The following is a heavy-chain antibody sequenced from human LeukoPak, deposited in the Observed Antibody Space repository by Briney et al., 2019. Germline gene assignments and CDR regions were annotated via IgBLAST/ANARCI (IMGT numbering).Heavy chain of an antibody. CDR2: IIPIFGTA. CDR3: ARGGYYYDSSGYYCFDY. D-gene: IGHD3-22*01. CDR1: GGTFSSYA. J-gene: IGHJ4*02. Sequence: EASVKVSCKASGGTFSSYAISWVRQAPGQGLEWMGGIIPIFGTANYAQKFQGRVTITADESTSTAYMELSSLRSEDTAVYYCARGGYYYDSSGYYCFDYWGQGTLVTVSS. V-gene: IGHV1-69*13.